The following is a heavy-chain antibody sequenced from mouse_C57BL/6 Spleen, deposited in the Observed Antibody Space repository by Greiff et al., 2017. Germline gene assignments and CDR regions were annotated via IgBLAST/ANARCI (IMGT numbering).Heavy chain of an antibody. Sequence: VQLQQSGAELVRPGASVKLSCTAPGFNIKDYYMHWVKQRTEQGLEWIGRIDPADGDTEYAPKIQGKATMTADTSYNTAYLQLSGLTSEDTAVYYGTTPPVSIYKYYFDHWGQGTTHTVAS. V-gene: IGHV14-1*01. CDR1: GFNIKDYY. D-gene: IGHD1-1*01. CDR3: TTPPVSIYKYYFDH. J-gene: IGHJ2*01. CDR2: IDPADGDT.